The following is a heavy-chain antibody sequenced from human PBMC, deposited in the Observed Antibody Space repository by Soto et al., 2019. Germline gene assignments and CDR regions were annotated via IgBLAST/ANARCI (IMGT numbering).Heavy chain of an antibody. Sequence: GGSLRLWYSASGFTFSSYAMKWVRQAPGKGLEWVAVSSFDGSNKHYADSGKGRFTISRDNSKNTLYLQMNRRRGEATAVYFGARAPSIRTRFDYWAQGTLVTVSS. CDR3: ARAPSIRTRFDY. CDR2: SSFDGSNK. CDR1: GFTFSSYA. D-gene: IGHD6-6*01. J-gene: IGHJ4*02. V-gene: IGHV3-30-3*01.